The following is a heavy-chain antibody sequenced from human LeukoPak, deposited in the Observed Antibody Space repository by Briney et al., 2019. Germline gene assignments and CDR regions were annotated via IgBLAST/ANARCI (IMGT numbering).Heavy chain of an antibody. CDR1: GGSISSYY. D-gene: IGHD2-8*02. J-gene: IGHJ3*02. CDR2: IYYSGST. Sequence: SETLSLTCTVSGGSISSYYWSWIRQPPGKGLEWIGYIYYSGSTNYNPSLKSRVTISVDTSKNQFSLKLSSVTAADTAVYYCARDLLGTSAFDIWGQGTMVTVSS. V-gene: IGHV4-59*01. CDR3: ARDLLGTSAFDI.